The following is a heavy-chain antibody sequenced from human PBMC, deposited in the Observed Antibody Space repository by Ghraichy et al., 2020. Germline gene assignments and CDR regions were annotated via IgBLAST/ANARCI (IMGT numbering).Heavy chain of an antibody. J-gene: IGHJ6*02. D-gene: IGHD3-3*01. CDR2: ISSSGSTI. Sequence: GGSLRLSCSASGFTFSDYYMSWIRQAPGKGLEWVSYISSSGSTIYYADSVKGRFTISRDNAKNSLYLQMNSLRAEDTAVYYCARDISYGLRFLEWLDPNYYYGMDVWGQGTTVTVSS. V-gene: IGHV3-11*04. CDR3: ARDISYGLRFLEWLDPNYYYGMDV. CDR1: GFTFSDYY.